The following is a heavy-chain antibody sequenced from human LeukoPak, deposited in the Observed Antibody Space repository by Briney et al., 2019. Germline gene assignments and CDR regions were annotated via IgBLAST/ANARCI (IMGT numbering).Heavy chain of an antibody. D-gene: IGHD1-26*01. CDR3: AKLVNQWELLLDY. CDR2: IDTSGRT. J-gene: IGHJ4*02. CDR1: GSSVSSYY. Sequence: SETLSLTCTVSGSSVSSYYWSWVRQPAGKGLEWLGHIDTSGRTNYNPSLKSRVTMSVDTSKNQFSLKLRSVTAADTAVYYCAKLVNQWELLLDYWGQGTLVTVSS. V-gene: IGHV4-4*07.